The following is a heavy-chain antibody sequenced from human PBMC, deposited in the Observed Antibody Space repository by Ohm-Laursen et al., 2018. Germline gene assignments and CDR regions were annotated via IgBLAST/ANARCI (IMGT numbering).Heavy chain of an antibody. J-gene: IGHJ6*02. CDR3: VKGRQLGQNGMDV. Sequence: SLRLSCAATGFIFRRYRMAWVRQAPRKGLEWVSSISSDATGTYYAEFVKGRFTISRDNSKNTLYLQMNNLRAEDTALYYCVKGRQLGQNGMDVWGQGTTVTVSS. CDR2: ISSDATGT. CDR1: GFIFRRYR. D-gene: IGHD6-6*01. V-gene: IGHV3-23*01.